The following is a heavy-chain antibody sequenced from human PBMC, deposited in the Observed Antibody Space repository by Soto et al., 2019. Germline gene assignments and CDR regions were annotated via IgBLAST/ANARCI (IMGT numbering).Heavy chain of an antibody. V-gene: IGHV3-15*01. Sequence: EVQLAESGGGLVKPGGSLRLSCAASGFTFANAWMSWVRQAPGKGLEWVGRVKSNSDGGTTDYAAPVKGRFTISRDDSKNTLYLQMNSLEIEDTAIYYCNTCSRGNCYGPVDAWGKGAAVTVSS. CDR2: VKSNSDGGTT. D-gene: IGHD2-15*01. J-gene: IGHJ6*04. CDR3: NTCSRGNCYGPVDA. CDR1: GFTFANAW.